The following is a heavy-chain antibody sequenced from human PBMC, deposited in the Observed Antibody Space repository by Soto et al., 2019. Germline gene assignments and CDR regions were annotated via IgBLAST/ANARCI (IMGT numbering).Heavy chain of an antibody. CDR1: GGSISSSSYY. V-gene: IGHV4-39*01. CDR2: IYYSGST. Sequence: QLQLQESGPGLVKPSETLSLTCTVSGGSISSSSYYWGWIRQPPGKGLEWIGRIYYSGSTYYNPSLKSRVTISVDTSKNQFSLKLSSVTAADTAVYYCARHGPQYYYGSGSYVDYWGQGTLVTVSS. J-gene: IGHJ4*02. D-gene: IGHD3-10*01. CDR3: ARHGPQYYYGSGSYVDY.